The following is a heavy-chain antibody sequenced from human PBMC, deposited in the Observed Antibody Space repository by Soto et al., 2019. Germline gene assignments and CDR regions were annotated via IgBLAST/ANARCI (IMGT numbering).Heavy chain of an antibody. J-gene: IGHJ5*02. CDR2: IIPIFGTA. CDR3: ARGRVEYMDTAIVGPWFDP. D-gene: IGHD5-18*01. Sequence: GASVKVSCKASGGTFSSYAISWVRQAPGQGLEWMGGIIPIFGTANYAQKFQGRVTITADESTSTAYMELSSLRSEDTAVYYCARGRVEYMDTAIVGPWFDPWGQGTLVTVSS. V-gene: IGHV1-69*13. CDR1: GGTFSSYA.